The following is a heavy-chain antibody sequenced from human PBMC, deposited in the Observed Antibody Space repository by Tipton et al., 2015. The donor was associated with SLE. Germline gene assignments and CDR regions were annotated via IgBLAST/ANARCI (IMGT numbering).Heavy chain of an antibody. D-gene: IGHD3-10*01. CDR3: AKEVAHYYGSGERPYDY. V-gene: IGHV3-23*03. J-gene: IGHJ4*02. CDR1: GFTFSSYA. CDR2: IYSGGSST. Sequence: SLRLSCAASGFTFSSYAMSWVRQAPGKGLEWVSVIYSGGSSTYYADSVKGRFTISRDNSKSTLYLQMNSLRAEDTAIYYCAKEVAHYYGSGERPYDYWGQGTLVTVSS.